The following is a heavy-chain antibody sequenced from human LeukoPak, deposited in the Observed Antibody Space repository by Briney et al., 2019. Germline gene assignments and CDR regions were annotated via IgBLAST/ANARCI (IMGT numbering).Heavy chain of an antibody. Sequence: GGSLRLSCAASGFTFSTCAMSWVRQAPGKGLEWVSAISGGGRSTDYADSVKGHFTISRDNSKNTLYLQMNSLRAEDTAVYYCARERYFDYWGQGTLVTVSS. CDR1: GFTFSTCA. CDR2: ISGGGRST. V-gene: IGHV3-23*01. CDR3: ARERYFDY. J-gene: IGHJ4*02.